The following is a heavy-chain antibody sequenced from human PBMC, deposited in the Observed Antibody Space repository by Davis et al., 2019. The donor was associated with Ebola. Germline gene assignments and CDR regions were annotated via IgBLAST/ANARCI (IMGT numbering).Heavy chain of an antibody. D-gene: IGHD5-18*01. V-gene: IGHV3-64*02. Sequence: GESLKISCSASGFTFSSYNMNWVRQAPGKGLEYVSGITGHGDSTYYADSVKGRFTISRDDSKNTLHLQMGSLRAEDMAVYYCARGTIDTAMVAYGMDVWGQGTTVTVSS. J-gene: IGHJ6*02. CDR1: GFTFSSYN. CDR3: ARGTIDTAMVAYGMDV. CDR2: ITGHGDST.